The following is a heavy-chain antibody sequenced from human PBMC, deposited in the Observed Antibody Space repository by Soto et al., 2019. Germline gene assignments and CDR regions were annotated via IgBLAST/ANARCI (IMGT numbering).Heavy chain of an antibody. D-gene: IGHD3-3*01. CDR1: GFPFSSYA. CDR2: ISGSGGST. Sequence: HPGGSLRLSCSASGFPFSSYAMSWVRQAPGKGLEWVSAISGSGGSTYYADSVKGRFTISRDNSKNTLYLQMNSLRAEDTAVYYCAKHRPGFWSGYYSYWGQGTLVTVSS. J-gene: IGHJ4*02. CDR3: AKHRPGFWSGYYSY. V-gene: IGHV3-23*01.